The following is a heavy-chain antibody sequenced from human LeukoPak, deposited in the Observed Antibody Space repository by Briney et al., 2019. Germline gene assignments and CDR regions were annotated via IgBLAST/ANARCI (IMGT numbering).Heavy chain of an antibody. J-gene: IGHJ4*02. CDR1: GFTFSSSV. D-gene: IGHD3-3*01. CDR2: VSSSSSYI. Sequence: PGGSLRLSCAASGFTFSSSVMNWVRQAPGKGLEWVSSVSSSSSYIYYADSVKGRFTISRDNAKNSLYLQMNSLTAEDTAVYYCARGHKGTYDFWSGYYSYPLDYWGQGTLVTVSS. CDR3: ARGHKGTYDFWSGYYSYPLDY. V-gene: IGHV3-21*01.